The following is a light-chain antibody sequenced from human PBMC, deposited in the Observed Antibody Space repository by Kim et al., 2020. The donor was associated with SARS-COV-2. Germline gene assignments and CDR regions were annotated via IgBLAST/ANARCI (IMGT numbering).Light chain of an antibody. Sequence: SASVGDRVTIPCRASQSIGSWLAWYQQKPGKAPKYLIHKASSLESGVPSRFSGSGSGTEFSLTISSLQPDDFASYYCQQYSSLWTFGQGTKVDIK. V-gene: IGKV1-5*03. J-gene: IGKJ1*01. CDR3: QQYSSLWT. CDR1: QSIGSW. CDR2: KAS.